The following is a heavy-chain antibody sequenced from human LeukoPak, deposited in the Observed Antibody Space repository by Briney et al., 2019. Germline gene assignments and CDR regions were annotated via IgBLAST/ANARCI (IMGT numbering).Heavy chain of an antibody. Sequence: GSLRLSCAVSGFIFSNYAMNWVRQPPGKGLEWIGSIYYSGSTYYNPSLKSRVTISVDTSKNQFSLKLSSVTAADTAVYYCARHVDWFDPWGQGTLVTVSS. CDR2: IYYSGST. J-gene: IGHJ5*02. D-gene: IGHD2-21*01. CDR3: ARHVDWFDP. V-gene: IGHV4-39*01. CDR1: GFIFSNYA.